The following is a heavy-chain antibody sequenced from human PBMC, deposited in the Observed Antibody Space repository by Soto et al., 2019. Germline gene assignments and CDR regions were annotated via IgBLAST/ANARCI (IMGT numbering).Heavy chain of an antibody. CDR3: ARSPAYGDYANLDT. Sequence: SETLSLTCTVSGDSVSKYYWNWIRQPAGKGLEWIGRIHSTRSPNYNPSLKSRVTMSVDTSKNQFSLKLNLTSVTAADTAVYYCARSPAYGDYANLDTWGQGTLVTVSS. CDR1: GDSVSKYY. D-gene: IGHD4-17*01. CDR2: IHSTRSP. V-gene: IGHV4-4*07. J-gene: IGHJ5*02.